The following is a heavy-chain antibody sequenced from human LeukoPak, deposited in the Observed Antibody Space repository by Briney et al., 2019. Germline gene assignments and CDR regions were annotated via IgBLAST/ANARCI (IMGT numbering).Heavy chain of an antibody. CDR2: ITGSGGST. V-gene: IGHV3-23*01. CDR3: ARELFDFDY. J-gene: IGHJ4*02. D-gene: IGHD3-10*01. CDR1: AFTFDNFA. Sequence: GGSLRLSCAPSAFTFDNFAMTWVRQAPGKGLEWVSEITGSGGSTYYADSVKGRFTISRDNSKNTLYLQMNSLRAEDTAIYYCARELFDFDYWGQGTLVTVSS.